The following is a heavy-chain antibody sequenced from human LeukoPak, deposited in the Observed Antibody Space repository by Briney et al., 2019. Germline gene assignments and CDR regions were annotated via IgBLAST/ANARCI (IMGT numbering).Heavy chain of an antibody. CDR2: INYSGST. D-gene: IGHD3-9*01. V-gene: IGHV4-59*01. CDR1: GGSISSYY. CDR3: ARVGYDILAGYYKLNAFDI. J-gene: IGHJ3*02. Sequence: SETLSLTCSVSGGSISSYYWSWIRQPPGKGLEWIGYINYSGSTNYNPSLKSRVTISVDTSKKQFSLKLRSVTAADTAVYYCARVGYDILAGYYKLNAFDIWGQGTMVTVSS.